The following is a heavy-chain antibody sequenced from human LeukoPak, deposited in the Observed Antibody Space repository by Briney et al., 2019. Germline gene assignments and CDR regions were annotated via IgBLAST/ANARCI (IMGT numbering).Heavy chain of an antibody. CDR3: AKARHYYDSSGYLDY. Sequence: TGGSLRLSCAASGFTFSSYAMSWVRQAPGKGLEWVSAISGSGGSTYYADSVKGRFTISRDNSKNTLYLQMNSLRAEDTAVYYCAKARHYYDSSGYLDYWGQGTLVTVSS. CDR1: GFTFSSYA. J-gene: IGHJ4*02. D-gene: IGHD3-22*01. CDR2: ISGSGGST. V-gene: IGHV3-23*01.